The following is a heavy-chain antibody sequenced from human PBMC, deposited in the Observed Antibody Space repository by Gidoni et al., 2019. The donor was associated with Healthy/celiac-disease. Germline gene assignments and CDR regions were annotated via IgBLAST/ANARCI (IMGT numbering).Heavy chain of an antibody. J-gene: IGHJ4*02. CDR3: ARVELWVGESKYYFDY. Sequence: QVQLVLSGAEVKKPGASVKVSCKASGYTFNRYAIYWVRQAPGQRAEWMGWINVGNGNTKNSQKLQGRVTITRDTSASTAYMELRSLRSEDTAFYYGARVELWVGESKYYFDYWGQGTLVTVSS. V-gene: IGHV1-3*01. CDR2: INVGNGNT. CDR1: GYTFNRYA. D-gene: IGHD3-10*01.